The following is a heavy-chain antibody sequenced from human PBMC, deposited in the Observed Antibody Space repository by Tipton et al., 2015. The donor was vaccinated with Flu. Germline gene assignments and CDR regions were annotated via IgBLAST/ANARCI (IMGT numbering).Heavy chain of an antibody. Sequence: GEALSSGYSYWSWVRQPAGKGLEWIGRIFTTGSTNYNPSLKSRVTISVDTSKNQFSLTLSSVTAADTAVYYCARAPTTAVAYIWGQGTLVTVSS. V-gene: IGHV4-61*02. D-gene: IGHD6-19*01. CDR1: GEALSSGYSY. CDR3: ARAPTTAVAYI. J-gene: IGHJ4*02. CDR2: IFTTGST.